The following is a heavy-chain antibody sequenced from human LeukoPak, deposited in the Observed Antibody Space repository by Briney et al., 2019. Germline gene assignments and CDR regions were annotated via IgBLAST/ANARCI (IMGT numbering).Heavy chain of an antibody. J-gene: IGHJ4*02. CDR1: GGSISGYY. CDR3: ARLGFSNSGSYLAPSDY. CDR2: IYYSGGT. V-gene: IGHV4-59*08. Sequence: SEILSLTCLVSGGSISGYYWSWIRQPPGKGLEWIGYIYYSGGTNYNPSLKSRVTISVDTSKNQFSLKLSSVTAADTAVYYCARLGFSNSGSYLAPSDYWGQGTLVTVSS. D-gene: IGHD1-26*01.